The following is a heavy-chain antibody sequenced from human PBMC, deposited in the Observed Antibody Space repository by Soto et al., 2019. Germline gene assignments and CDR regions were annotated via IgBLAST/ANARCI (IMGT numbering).Heavy chain of an antibody. CDR1: GYSFTDYH. CDR3: ARGDSTDCSNGVCSFFYNHDMDV. V-gene: IGHV1-2*04. D-gene: IGHD2-8*01. CDR2: INPKSGGT. Sequence: ASVKVSCKASGYSFTDYHIHWVRQAPGQGLEWLGRINPKSGGTSTAQKFQGWVTMTTDTSISTASMELTRLTSNDTAIYYCARGDSTDCSNGVCSFFYNHDMDVWGQGTTVTVSS. J-gene: IGHJ6*02.